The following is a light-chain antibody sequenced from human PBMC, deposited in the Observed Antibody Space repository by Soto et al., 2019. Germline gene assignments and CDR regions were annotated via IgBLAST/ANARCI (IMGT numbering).Light chain of an antibody. Sequence: DIRMTQSPSTLSASVGDRVTITCRASQSISVWLAWYQQKAGKAPNLLIYKASRLESGVPSRFSGSGSETEFTLTISGLQPGDSATYYCQQYNSYSPTFGQGTKVDSK. V-gene: IGKV1-5*03. CDR1: QSISVW. J-gene: IGKJ1*01. CDR2: KAS. CDR3: QQYNSYSPT.